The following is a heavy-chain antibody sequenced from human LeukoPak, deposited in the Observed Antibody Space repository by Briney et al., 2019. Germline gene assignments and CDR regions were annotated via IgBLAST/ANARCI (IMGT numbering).Heavy chain of an antibody. CDR2: IIPILGIA. V-gene: IGHV1-69*04. CDR3: ARDNGAYYYDSSGYPGI. D-gene: IGHD3-22*01. J-gene: IGHJ3*02. Sequence: GSSVKVSCKASGGTFSSYTISWVRQAPGQGLEWMGRIIPILGIANYAQKFQGRVTITADKSTSTAYMELSSLRSEDTAVYYCARDNGAYYYDSSGYPGIWGQGTMVTVSS. CDR1: GGTFSSYT.